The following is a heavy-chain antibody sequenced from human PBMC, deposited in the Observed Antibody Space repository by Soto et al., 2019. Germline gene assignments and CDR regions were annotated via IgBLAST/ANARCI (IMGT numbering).Heavy chain of an antibody. CDR2: IIPIFTRT. CDR3: ASDVVRSTAGDY. Sequence: QLQLVQSGTEVKEPGSSVKVSCKASGGTFSTSSFVWVRQGPGQGLEWMGGIIPIFTRTNFAQKFQGRVTFSADASTRTTYMALRNLTSEDTAIYYCASDVVRSTAGDYWGQGTLVTVSS. D-gene: IGHD1-26*01. V-gene: IGHV1-69*01. CDR1: GGTFSTSS. J-gene: IGHJ4*02.